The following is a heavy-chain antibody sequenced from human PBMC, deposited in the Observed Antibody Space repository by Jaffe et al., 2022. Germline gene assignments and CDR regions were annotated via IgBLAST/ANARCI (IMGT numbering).Heavy chain of an antibody. Sequence: EVQLVESGGGLVQPGGSLRLSCAASGFTFSSYEMNWVRQAPGKGLEWVSYISSSGSTIYYADSVKGRFTISRDNAKNSLYLQMNSLRAEDTAVYYCAGDCSGGSCYSSWFDPWGQGTLVTVSS. CDR3: AGDCSGGSCYSSWFDP. CDR2: ISSSGSTI. CDR1: GFTFSSYE. V-gene: IGHV3-48*03. J-gene: IGHJ5*02. D-gene: IGHD2-15*01.